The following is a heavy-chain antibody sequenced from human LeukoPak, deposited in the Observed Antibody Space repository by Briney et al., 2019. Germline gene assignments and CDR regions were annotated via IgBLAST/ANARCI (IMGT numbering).Heavy chain of an antibody. V-gene: IGHV3-7*01. CDR3: ARDLGYYDSSGYLNNFDY. D-gene: IGHD3-22*01. J-gene: IGHJ4*02. CDR1: GFTFSSYW. CDR2: IKQDGSEK. Sequence: PGGSLRLSCAASGFTFSSYWMSWVRRAPGKGLEWVANIKQDGSEKYYVDSVKGRYTISRDNAKNSLYLQMNSLRAEDTAVYYCARDLGYYDSSGYLNNFDYWGQGTLVTVSS.